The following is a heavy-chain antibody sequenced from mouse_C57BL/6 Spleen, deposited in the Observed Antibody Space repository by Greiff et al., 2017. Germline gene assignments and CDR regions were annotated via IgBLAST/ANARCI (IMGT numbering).Heavy chain of an antibody. J-gene: IGHJ1*03. Sequence: QVQLQQPGAELVKPGASVKLSCKASGYTFTSYWMHWVKQRPGQGLEWIGMIHPNSGSTNYNEKFKSKATLTVDKSSSTAYMQLSSLTSEDSAVYYCARSGGLWYFDVWGTGTTVTVSS. CDR2: IHPNSGST. V-gene: IGHV1-64*01. CDR1: GYTFTSYW. D-gene: IGHD3-1*01. CDR3: ARSGGLWYFDV.